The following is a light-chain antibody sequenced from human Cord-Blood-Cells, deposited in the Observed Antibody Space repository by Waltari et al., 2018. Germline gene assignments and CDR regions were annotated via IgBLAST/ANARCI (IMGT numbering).Light chain of an antibody. Sequence: QSALTQPASASGSPGQSTTISCTGNSSDVGSHNLVPWYQQHPGKAPNLRSYEGSKRPSGVSNRFSGSKSGNTASLTISGLQAEDEADYYCCSYAGSSTNWVFGGGTKLTVL. J-gene: IGLJ3*02. CDR2: EGS. CDR1: SSDVGSHNL. V-gene: IGLV2-23*01. CDR3: CSYAGSSTNWV.